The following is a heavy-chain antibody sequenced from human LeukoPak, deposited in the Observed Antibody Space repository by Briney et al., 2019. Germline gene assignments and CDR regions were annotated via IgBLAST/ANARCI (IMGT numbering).Heavy chain of an antibody. D-gene: IGHD3-22*01. CDR1: GFTFSSYS. Sequence: PGGSLILSCAASGFTFSSYSMNWVRQAPGKGLEWVSSISSSSSYIYYAESVKRQFNISRENAKSSVYLQMNSLRAEDTAVYYCARDYYDSSGCRDYGGQGTRVNVPS. J-gene: IGHJ4*02. CDR2: ISSSSSYI. CDR3: ARDYYDSSGCRDY. V-gene: IGHV3-21*01.